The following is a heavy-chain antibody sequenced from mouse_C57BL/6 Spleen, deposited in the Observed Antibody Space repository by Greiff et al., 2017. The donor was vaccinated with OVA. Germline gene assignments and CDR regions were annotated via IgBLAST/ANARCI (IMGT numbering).Heavy chain of an antibody. D-gene: IGHD1-1*01. J-gene: IGHJ4*01. V-gene: IGHV1-64*01. CDR1: GYTFTSYW. Sequence: QVQLQQPGAELVKPGASVKLSCKASGYTFTSYWMHWVKQRPGQGLEWIGMIHPNSGSTNYNEKFKSKATLTVDKSSSTAYMQLSSLTSEDSAVYYCAMSYGTPGHYYARDYWGQGTSVTVS. CDR3: AMSYGTPGHYYARDY. CDR2: IHPNSGST.